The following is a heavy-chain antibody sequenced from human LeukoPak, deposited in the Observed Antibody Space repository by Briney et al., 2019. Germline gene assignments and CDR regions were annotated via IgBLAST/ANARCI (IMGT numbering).Heavy chain of an antibody. CDR3: ATWKFGESDSPFFYFYFGMDV. J-gene: IGHJ6*02. D-gene: IGHD3-10*01. V-gene: IGHV3-23*01. CDR2: IIGGGAST. Sequence: GGSLRLSCAASGFTFYSYAMSWVRQTPGRGPGWFSAIIGGGASTYYADSVKGRFTITRDNSKNMVLLQMNSLTAEDTAVYLCATWKFGESDSPFFYFYFGMDVWGQGTTVTVSS. CDR1: GFTFYSYA.